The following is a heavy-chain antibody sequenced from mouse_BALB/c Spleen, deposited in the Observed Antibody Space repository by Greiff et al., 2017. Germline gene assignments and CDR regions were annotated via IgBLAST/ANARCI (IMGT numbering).Heavy chain of an antibody. V-gene: IGHV2-2*02. CDR2: ICRGGST. J-gene: IGHJ4*01. D-gene: IGHD2-3*01. CDR3: ARGGYYDDYYAMDD. Sequence: QVQLKQSGPGLVQPSQSLSITCTVSGFSLTSYGVHWVRQSPGKGLEWLGVICRGGSTDYNAAFISRLSISKDNSKSKVFLKMNSLQANDTAIYYCARGGYYDDYYAMDDWGEGTSVTVS. CDR1: GFSLTSYG.